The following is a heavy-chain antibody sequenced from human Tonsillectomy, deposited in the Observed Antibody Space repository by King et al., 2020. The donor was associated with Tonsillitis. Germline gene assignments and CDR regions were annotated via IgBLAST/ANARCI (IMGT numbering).Heavy chain of an antibody. CDR3: ARDLHLPDDHYLYGMDV. CDR1: GGSISSYY. CDR2: IYTSGST. J-gene: IGHJ6*02. V-gene: IGHV4-4*07. Sequence: VQLQESGPGLVKPSETLSLTCTVSGGSISSYYWSWIRQPAGKGLEWIGRIYTSGSTNYNPSLKSRVTMSVDTSKNQFSLKLSSVTAADTAVYYCARDLHLPDDHYLYGMDVWGQGTTVTVSS.